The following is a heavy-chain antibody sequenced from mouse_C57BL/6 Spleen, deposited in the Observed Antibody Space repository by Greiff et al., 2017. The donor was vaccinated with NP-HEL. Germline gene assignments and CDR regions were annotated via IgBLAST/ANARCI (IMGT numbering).Heavy chain of an antibody. CDR2: INPNNGGT. CDR1: GYTFTDYN. D-gene: IGHD2-1*01. J-gene: IGHJ4*01. CDR3: ARFYYGNSYAMDY. Sequence: VQLQQSRPELVKPGASVKMSCKASGYTFTDYNMHWVKQSHGKSLEWIGYINPNNGGTSYNQKFKGKATLTVNKSSSTAYMELRSLTSEDSAVYYCARFYYGNSYAMDYWGQGTSVTVSS. V-gene: IGHV1-22*01.